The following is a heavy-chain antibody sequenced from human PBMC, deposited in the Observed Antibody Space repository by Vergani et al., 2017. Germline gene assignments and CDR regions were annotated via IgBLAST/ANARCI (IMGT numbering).Heavy chain of an antibody. CDR1: GGSISSYY. CDR2: IYYSGGT. D-gene: IGHD5-12*01. V-gene: IGHV4-59*01. Sequence: QVQLQESGPGLVTPSETLSIPCSVFGGSISSYYWSWLRQPPGKGLEWIGYIYYSGGTNYNPSLKSRVTISVDTSKKQVSLKLSTVTAADTAVYYCSSGGGYDVLTNFDYWGQGTLVTVSS. CDR3: SSGGGYDVLTNFDY. J-gene: IGHJ4*02.